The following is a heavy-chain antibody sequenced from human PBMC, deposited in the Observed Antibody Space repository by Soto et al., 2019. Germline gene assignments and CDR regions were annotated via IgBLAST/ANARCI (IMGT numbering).Heavy chain of an antibody. CDR3: ARCASGGYGYGDSTLEGRVVDGASTMIDFPNPLQPLP. CDR2: ISGRSSAI. CDR1: GFTFSTYS. D-gene: IGHD5-18*01. V-gene: IGHV3-48*02. J-gene: IGHJ5*02. Sequence: GGSLRLSCAASGFTFSTYSLTWVRQAPGKWLEWVSYISGRSSAIYYADSVKGRFTTSRXNAKNSLYLQMNSLRDEDTAVYYCARCASGGYGYGDSTLEGRVVDGASTMIDFPNPLQPLPWG.